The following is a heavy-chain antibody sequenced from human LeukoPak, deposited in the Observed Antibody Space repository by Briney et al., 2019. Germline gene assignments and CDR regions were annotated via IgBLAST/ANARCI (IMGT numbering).Heavy chain of an antibody. CDR3: ARDPIARSWYYFDY. CDR2: IYTSGST. J-gene: IGHJ4*02. D-gene: IGHD6-13*01. V-gene: IGHV4-4*07. Sequence: SETLSLTCTVSGGSISSYYWSWIRQPAGKGLEWIGRIYTSGSTNYNPSLKSRVTMSVDTSKNQFSLQLNSVTPEDTAVYYCARDPIARSWYYFDYWGQGTLVTVSS. CDR1: GGSISSYY.